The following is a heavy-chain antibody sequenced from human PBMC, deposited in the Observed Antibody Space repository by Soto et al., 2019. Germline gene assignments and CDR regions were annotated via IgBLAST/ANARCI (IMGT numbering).Heavy chain of an antibody. CDR2: INPATGAA. J-gene: IGHJ3*02. CDR3: ARGGGVGVAGSAAFDM. V-gene: IGHV1-2*02. D-gene: IGHD3-3*01. Sequence: QLHLVQSGAVVKKPGASVTVSCSASGYPVTAYYMHWVRQAPGRGLEWMGGINPATGAAKYTQTFPGRGPLARDTSQSTVFMELSGPTSQDTAVFYCARGGGVGVAGSAAFDMWGQGTLVTVSS. CDR1: GYPVTAYY.